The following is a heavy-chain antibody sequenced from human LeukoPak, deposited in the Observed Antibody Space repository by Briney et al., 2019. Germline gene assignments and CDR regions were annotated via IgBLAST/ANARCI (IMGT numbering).Heavy chain of an antibody. J-gene: IGHJ4*02. CDR2: INYSGSPKYST. V-gene: IGHV4-59*01. D-gene: IGHD4-17*01. CDR3: ARARDYGDYHIYDY. CDR1: GGSISSYY. Sequence: SETLSLTCSVSGGSISSYYWSWIRQPPGRGLEWIGYINYSGSPKYSTSYNASLNSRVTISVDTSKNQFSLRLRSVTTADTAFYFCARARDYGDYHIYDYWGQGALVTVSS.